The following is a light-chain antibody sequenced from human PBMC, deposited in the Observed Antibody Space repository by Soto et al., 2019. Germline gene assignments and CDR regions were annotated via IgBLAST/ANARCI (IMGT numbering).Light chain of an antibody. CDR2: AAS. J-gene: IGKJ1*01. V-gene: IGKV1-39*01. Sequence: DIQMTQSPSSLSASVGDRVTITCRASQSIRNYLNWYQQKPGKAPKLLIYAASSLQSWVPSRFSGSGSGTDFTLTISSLQPEDFATYYCQQSYSNAWTFGQGTVVEIK. CDR1: QSIRNY. CDR3: QQSYSNAWT.